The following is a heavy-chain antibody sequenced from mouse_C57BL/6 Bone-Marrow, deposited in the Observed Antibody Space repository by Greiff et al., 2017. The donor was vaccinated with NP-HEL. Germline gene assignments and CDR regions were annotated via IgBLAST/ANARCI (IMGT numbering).Heavy chain of an antibody. D-gene: IGHD3-3*01. CDR3: SEYAAVYYCAGDSGCFDY. CDR2: GQGLEWIG. CDR1: DTFSRRVH. V-gene: IGHV1-87*01. Sequence: VQLQQSGPELARPWASVKISCQAFDTFSRRVHFAIRDTKYWLQWVKQRPGQGLEWIGAIYPGNGDTSYIQKFKCTATLTADKSSRTAYMQLSSRTSEYAAVYYCAGDSGCFDYWGEGTTPTVAS. J-gene: IGHJ2*01.